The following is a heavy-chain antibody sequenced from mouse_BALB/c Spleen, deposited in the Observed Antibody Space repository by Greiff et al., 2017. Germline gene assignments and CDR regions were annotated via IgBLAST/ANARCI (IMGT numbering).Heavy chain of an antibody. D-gene: IGHD2-4*01. J-gene: IGHJ4*01. CDR2: ISTYNGNT. Sequence: QVQLQQSGPEVVRPGVSVKISCKGSGYTFTDYAMHWVKQSHAKSLEWIGVISTYNGNTNYNQKFKGKATMTVDKSSSTAYMELARLTSEDSAIYYCVRDTMITTGDYAMDYWGQGTSVTVSS. CDR3: VRDTMITTGDYAMDY. V-gene: IGHV1-67*01. CDR1: GYTFTDYA.